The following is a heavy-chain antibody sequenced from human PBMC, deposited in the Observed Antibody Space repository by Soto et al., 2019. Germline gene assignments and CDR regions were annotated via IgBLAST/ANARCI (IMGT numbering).Heavy chain of an antibody. CDR2: INRGGSI. CDR1: GFTVSSKY. CDR3: ARDPSTAAGTDDAFDI. Sequence: PGGSLRLSCAACGFTVSSKYMGWVRQAPGKGLEWVSLINRGGSISYADSVKGRFTISRDNSKNTLYLQMNSLRAEDTAVYYCARDPSTAAGTDDAFDIWGQGTMVTVSS. D-gene: IGHD6-13*01. J-gene: IGHJ3*02. V-gene: IGHV3-66*02.